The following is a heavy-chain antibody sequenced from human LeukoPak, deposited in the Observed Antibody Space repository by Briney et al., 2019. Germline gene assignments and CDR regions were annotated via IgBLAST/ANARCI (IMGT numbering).Heavy chain of an antibody. CDR1: GYTFTTYG. CDR3: ARSVVYFGSGTYYGYYYMDV. V-gene: IGHV1-18*01. Sequence: ASVTVSRKASGYTFTTYGISWLRQAPGQGVEWMGWISGYNGNTNNAQKFQGRITMTTETSASTAYMELRSLRSDDTAVYYCARSVVYFGSGTYYGYYYMDVWGKGTTVTVSS. D-gene: IGHD3-10*01. J-gene: IGHJ6*03. CDR2: ISGYNGNT.